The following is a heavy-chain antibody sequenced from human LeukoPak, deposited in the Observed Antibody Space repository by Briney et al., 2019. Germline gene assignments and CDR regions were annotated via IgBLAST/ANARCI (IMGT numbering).Heavy chain of an antibody. CDR3: ARGVTEYYDFWSGYFRMDV. J-gene: IGHJ6*04. D-gene: IGHD3-3*01. CDR1: GYTFTSYD. Sequence: ASVKVSCKASGYTFTSYDINWVRQATGQGLEWMGYMNPNSANTGYAQKFQGRLTITTDTSISTAYMELSSLRSEDTAVYYCARGVTEYYDFWSGYFRMDVWGKGTTVTVSS. CDR2: MNPNSANT. V-gene: IGHV1-8*03.